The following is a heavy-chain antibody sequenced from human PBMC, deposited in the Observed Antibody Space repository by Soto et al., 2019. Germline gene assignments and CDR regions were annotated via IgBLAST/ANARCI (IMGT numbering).Heavy chain of an antibody. CDR1: GDTFTTYD. CDR3: ARGRASGSYYLLDY. D-gene: IGHD3-10*01. V-gene: IGHV1-8*01. J-gene: IGHJ4*02. Sequence: QVQLVQSGAEVRKPGASVKVSCKASGDTFTTYDINWVRQATGHGLEWMGWINPNSGNIGYAQRFQGRVTMTGDTAIRTAYMEVSSLRSDDTAVYYCARGRASGSYYLLDYWGQGTLVTVSS. CDR2: INPNSGNI.